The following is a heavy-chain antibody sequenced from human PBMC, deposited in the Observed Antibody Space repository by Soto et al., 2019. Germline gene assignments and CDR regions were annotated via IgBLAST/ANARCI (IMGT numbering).Heavy chain of an antibody. Sequence: EVQLLESGGGLVQPGGSLRLSCAASGFTFSSYAMSWVRQAPGKGLEWVSAISGSGGSTYYADSVTGRFTISRDNTKNTLYREMDSLRAADTAVYYCAADLGFGELWLGLNWRLGTLLTVS. CDR1: GFTFSSYA. D-gene: IGHD3-10*01. J-gene: IGHJ1*01. V-gene: IGHV3-23*01. CDR2: ISGSGGST. CDR3: AADLGFGELWLGLN.